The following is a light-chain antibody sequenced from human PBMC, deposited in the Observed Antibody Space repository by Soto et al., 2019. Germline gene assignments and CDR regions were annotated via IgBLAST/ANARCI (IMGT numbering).Light chain of an antibody. CDR1: SSDVGGYTS. V-gene: IGLV2-14*01. CDR2: EVS. Sequence: QSALTQPASVSGSPGQSITISCTGTSSDVGGYTSVSWYQQHPGKAPKLMIYEVSNRPSGVSNRFSGSKSGNTASLTISGLQPEDEADYYCSSYTSSSTLVFGGGTKLTVL. J-gene: IGLJ2*01. CDR3: SSYTSSSTLV.